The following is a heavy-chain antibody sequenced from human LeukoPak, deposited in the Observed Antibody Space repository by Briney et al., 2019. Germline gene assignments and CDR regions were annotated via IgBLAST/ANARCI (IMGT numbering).Heavy chain of an antibody. CDR2: ISAYNGNT. CDR1: GYTFSSYG. Sequence: ASVKVSCKASGYTFSSYGISWVRQAPGQGLEWRGWISAYNGNTNYAQKLQGRVTMTTETSTSTAYMELRSLRSDDTAVYYCARDWSPVVVPAAMDWFDPWGQGTLVTVSS. V-gene: IGHV1-18*01. CDR3: ARDWSPVVVPAAMDWFDP. J-gene: IGHJ5*02. D-gene: IGHD2-2*01.